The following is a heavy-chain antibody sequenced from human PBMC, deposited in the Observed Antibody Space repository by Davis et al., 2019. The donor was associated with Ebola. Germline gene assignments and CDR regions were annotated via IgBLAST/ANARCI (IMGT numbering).Heavy chain of an antibody. V-gene: IGHV3-48*01. Sequence: PGGSLRLSCAASGFTFSTYSMNWVRQAPGKGLEWVSYISTSSSTIYYADSVKGRFTISRDNSKNTLYLQMNSLRAEDTAVYYCANWSPITVTRIPFDYWGQGTLVTVSS. J-gene: IGHJ4*02. CDR1: GFTFSTYS. CDR2: ISTSSSTI. D-gene: IGHD4-17*01. CDR3: ANWSPITVTRIPFDY.